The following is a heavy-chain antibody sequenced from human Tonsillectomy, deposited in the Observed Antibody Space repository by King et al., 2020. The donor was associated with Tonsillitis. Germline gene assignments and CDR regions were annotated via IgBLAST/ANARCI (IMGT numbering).Heavy chain of an antibody. Sequence: VQLVESGAEVKKPWESLKISCKGSGYSFISYWSGWVRQMPGKGLGGMVIIYPGVSDTIYSPSFQGQVTISAYKSIRTAYLPWSSLKASDTAMYYCARLQGGSSWYRYYFDQWGQGTLVTVSS. V-gene: IGHV5-51*03. CDR3: ARLQGGSSWYRYYFDQ. D-gene: IGHD6-13*01. J-gene: IGHJ4*02. CDR1: GYSFISYW. CDR2: IYPGVSDT.